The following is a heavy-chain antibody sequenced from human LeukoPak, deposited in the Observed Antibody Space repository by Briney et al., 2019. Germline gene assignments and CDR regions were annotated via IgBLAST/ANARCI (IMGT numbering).Heavy chain of an antibody. D-gene: IGHD3-22*01. J-gene: IGHJ3*02. CDR2: ISSGGSTI. CDR3: ARDGYFSTSKSSGGAFDI. V-gene: IGHV3-48*03. CDR1: GFTFSSYE. Sequence: GGSLRLSCAASGFTFSSYEMNWVRQAPGKGLEWVSYISSGGSTIYYADSVKGRFTISRDNAKNSLYLQMNSLRAEDTAVYYCARDGYFSTSKSSGGAFDIWGQGTMVTVSS.